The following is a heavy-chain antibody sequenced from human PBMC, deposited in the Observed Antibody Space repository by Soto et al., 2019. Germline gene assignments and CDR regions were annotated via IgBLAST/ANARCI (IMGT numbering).Heavy chain of an antibody. CDR3: ARDGDGQWLDPGVFDY. Sequence: QVQLVQSGAEVKKPVASVKVSCKASGYTFTSYGISWVRQAPGQGLEWMGWISAYNGNTNYAQKLQGRVTMTTDTSTSTAYMELRSLRSDDTAVYYCARDGDGQWLDPGVFDYWGQGNLVTVSS. CDR2: ISAYNGNT. D-gene: IGHD6-19*01. CDR1: GYTFTSYG. V-gene: IGHV1-18*04. J-gene: IGHJ4*02.